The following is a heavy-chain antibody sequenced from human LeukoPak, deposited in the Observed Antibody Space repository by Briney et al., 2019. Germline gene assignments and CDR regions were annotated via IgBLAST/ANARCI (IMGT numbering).Heavy chain of an antibody. D-gene: IGHD7-27*01. V-gene: IGHV1-2*02. J-gene: IGHJ4*02. CDR1: GYTFTGYY. Sequence: ASVKVSCKASGYTFTGYYMHWVRQAPGQGLEWMGWINPNSGGTNYAQKLQGRVTMTTDTSTSTAYMELRSLKSDDTAVYYCARGRQTGEEDYWGQGTLVTVSS. CDR2: INPNSGGT. CDR3: ARGRQTGEEDY.